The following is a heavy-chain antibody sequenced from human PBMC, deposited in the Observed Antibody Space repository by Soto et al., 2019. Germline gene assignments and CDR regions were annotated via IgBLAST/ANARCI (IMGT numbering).Heavy chain of an antibody. CDR2: ISSSSSII. D-gene: IGHD5-12*01. Sequence: PGGSLILSSAASGFTFTSYSMNSVRHAAGKGLEWVSYISSSSSIIYYAESVKGRFTISRDNAKNSLFLQMNSLRAEDTAAYYCARDDANVVATFDYWGQGTLVSVS. CDR3: ARDDANVVATFDY. J-gene: IGHJ4*02. V-gene: IGHV3-48*01. CDR1: GFTFTSYS.